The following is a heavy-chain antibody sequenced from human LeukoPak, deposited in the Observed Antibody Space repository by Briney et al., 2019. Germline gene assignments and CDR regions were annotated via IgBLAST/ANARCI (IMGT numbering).Heavy chain of an antibody. Sequence: GGSLRLSCAASGLAFSAYKMHWVRQAPRKRLVWVSRISTDGYTTDYADFVQGRFTASRDNTKNTWSLEMNSLRAEDTAVYYCVVGGSPGYWGQGTLVTVSS. CDR2: ISTDGYTT. CDR1: GLAFSAYK. J-gene: IGHJ4*02. D-gene: IGHD2-15*01. CDR3: VVGGSPGY. V-gene: IGHV3-74*01.